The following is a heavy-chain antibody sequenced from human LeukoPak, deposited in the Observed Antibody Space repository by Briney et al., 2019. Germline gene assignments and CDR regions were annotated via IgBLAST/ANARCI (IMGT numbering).Heavy chain of an antibody. CDR3: ARVGSGWYLGIFDY. Sequence: ASVKVSCKASGYTFTDYYMHWVRQAPGQGLEWMGWINPNSGGTNYAQKFQGRVTMTRDTSISTAYMELSRLRSDDTAVYYCARVGSGWYLGIFDYWGQGTLVTVSS. D-gene: IGHD6-19*01. J-gene: IGHJ4*02. CDR1: GYTFTDYY. V-gene: IGHV1-2*02. CDR2: INPNSGGT.